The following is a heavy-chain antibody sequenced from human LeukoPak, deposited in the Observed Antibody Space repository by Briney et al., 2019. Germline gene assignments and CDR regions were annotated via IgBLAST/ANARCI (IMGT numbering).Heavy chain of an antibody. J-gene: IGHJ4*02. CDR3: AKGPFRGNYGVFDY. CDR2: ISGSGGST. D-gene: IGHD1-26*01. Sequence: GGSLRLSCAASGFTFSSYAMSWVRQAPGKGLEWVSVISGSGGSTYYADSVKGRFNISRDNSKNTLYLQMNSLRAEDTAVYYCAKGPFRGNYGVFDYWGQGTLVTVSS. V-gene: IGHV3-23*01. CDR1: GFTFSSYA.